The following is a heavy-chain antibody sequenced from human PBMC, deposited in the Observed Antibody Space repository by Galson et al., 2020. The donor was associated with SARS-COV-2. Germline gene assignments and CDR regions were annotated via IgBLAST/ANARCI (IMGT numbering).Heavy chain of an antibody. CDR1: GGSISSGDHY. CDR3: AGAMAHWYAN. D-gene: IGHD2-2*01. V-gene: IGHV4-31*03. CDR2: IYYTGGT. J-gene: IGHJ4*02. Sequence: ETSETLSLTCTVSGGSISSGDHYWSWIRQLPGKGLEWIGYIYYTGGTYYNPSLKSRLTMLVDTSKNQFSLELTSVTASDTAVYYCAGAMAHWYANWGQGTLVTVSP.